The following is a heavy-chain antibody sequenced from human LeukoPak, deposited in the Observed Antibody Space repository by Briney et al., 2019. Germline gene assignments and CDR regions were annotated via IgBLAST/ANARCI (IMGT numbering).Heavy chain of an antibody. J-gene: IGHJ6*03. V-gene: IGHV4-39*07. Sequence: PSETLSLTCTVSGDSISSRSYYWGWIRQPPGKGLEWIGSISYSGSTDYSPSLKSRVTISLDTSKKQFSLKLSSVTAADTAVYYCARVTVNHYYYYYYMDVWGKGTTVTVSS. CDR2: ISYSGST. D-gene: IGHD4-17*01. CDR3: ARVTVNHYYYYYYMDV. CDR1: GDSISSRSYY.